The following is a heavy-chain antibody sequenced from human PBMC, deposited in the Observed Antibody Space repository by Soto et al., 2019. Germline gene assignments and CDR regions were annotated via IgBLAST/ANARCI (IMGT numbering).Heavy chain of an antibody. CDR2: IYYSGST. D-gene: IGHD2-2*01. CDR1: GGSVSSSSYY. J-gene: IGHJ5*02. CDR3: ARHYCSSTSCYLIFWFDP. V-gene: IGHV4-39*01. Sequence: SETLYLTCTVSGGSVSSSSYYWGGIRQPPGKGLEWIGSIYYSGSTYYNPSLKSRVTISVDTSKNQFSLKLSSVTAADTAVYYCARHYCSSTSCYLIFWFDPWGQGTLVTVS.